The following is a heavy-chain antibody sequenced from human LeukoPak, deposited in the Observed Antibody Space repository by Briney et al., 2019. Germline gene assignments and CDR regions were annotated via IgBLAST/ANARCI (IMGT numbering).Heavy chain of an antibody. Sequence: GGSLRLSCAASGFTFSSYGMHWVRQAPGKGLEWVAVISYDGSNKYYADSVKGRFTISRDNSKNTLYLQMSSLRAEDTAVYYCAKEVSGAMDYWGQGTLVTVSS. CDR1: GFTFSSYG. V-gene: IGHV3-30*18. J-gene: IGHJ4*02. D-gene: IGHD2-2*01. CDR3: AKEVSGAMDY. CDR2: ISYDGSNK.